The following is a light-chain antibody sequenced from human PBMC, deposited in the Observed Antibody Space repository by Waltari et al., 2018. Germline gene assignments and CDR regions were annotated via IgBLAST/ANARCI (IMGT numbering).Light chain of an antibody. CDR3: QQYYNWPLT. CDR1: QTVYGE. CDR2: GAS. J-gene: IGKJ4*01. V-gene: IGKV3-15*01. Sequence: DTVMTQSPGTLSVSPGDRVTLSCRASQTVYGELAWYQQKSGQTPRLLIYGASTRGTSIPARFSGSGSGTEFTLTISSLQSEDFGVYYCQQYYNWPLTFGGGTKVEIK.